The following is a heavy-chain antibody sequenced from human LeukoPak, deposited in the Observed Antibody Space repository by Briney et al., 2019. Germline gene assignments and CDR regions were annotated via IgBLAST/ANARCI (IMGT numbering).Heavy chain of an antibody. CDR3: AKESGYDVDLEY. V-gene: IGHV3-74*01. D-gene: IGHD5-12*01. Sequence: GGSLRLSCVGSGFTFSTYWMHWVRHAPGRGLVWVSGINTDGSTTSYADSVEGRFTISRDNAKNTLYLQMSSLRAEDTAVYYCAKESGYDVDLEYWGQGALVTVSS. CDR2: INTDGSTT. CDR1: GFTFSTYW. J-gene: IGHJ4*02.